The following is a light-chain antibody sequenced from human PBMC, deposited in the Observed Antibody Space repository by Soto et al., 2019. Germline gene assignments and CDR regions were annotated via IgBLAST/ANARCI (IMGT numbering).Light chain of an antibody. CDR2: GTS. V-gene: IGKV1-27*01. Sequence: DIQMTQSPSSLSASVGDRVTITCRASQDIHNYLAWVQQRPGRVPKLLIYGTSTLQSGVPSRFSGSGSGTEFTLTIRSLQPEDVATYYCQKYDSAPATFGQGTKVELK. CDR3: QKYDSAPAT. J-gene: IGKJ1*01. CDR1: QDIHNY.